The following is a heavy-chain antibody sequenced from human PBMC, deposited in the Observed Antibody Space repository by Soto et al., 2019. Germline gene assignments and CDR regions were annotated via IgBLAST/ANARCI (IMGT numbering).Heavy chain of an antibody. CDR2: IRQDGSVE. Sequence: QPGGSLRLSCTASGFIFSRYWMNWVRQAPGKGPEWVATIRQDGSVEYYVDSVKGRFTISRDNAKNSLYLQMNSLRPEDTAVYYCVTYGGRRMAYWGQGAVVTVSS. J-gene: IGHJ4*02. V-gene: IGHV3-7*03. CDR1: GFIFSRYW. D-gene: IGHD2-15*01. CDR3: VTYGGRRMAY.